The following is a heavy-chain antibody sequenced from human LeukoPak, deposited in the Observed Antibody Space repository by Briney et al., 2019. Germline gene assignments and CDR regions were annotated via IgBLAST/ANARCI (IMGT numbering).Heavy chain of an antibody. J-gene: IGHJ4*02. CDR3: ARVSGWPWDH. Sequence: GGSLRLSCAASGFTFSSYSMTWVRQAPGKGLEWVSYISLSSTTIYYADSVKGRFTISRDDAKNSLYLQMNSLRDEDTAVYYCARVSGWPWDHWGQGTLVTVSS. D-gene: IGHD2-15*01. CDR2: ISLSSTTI. CDR1: GFTFSSYS. V-gene: IGHV3-48*02.